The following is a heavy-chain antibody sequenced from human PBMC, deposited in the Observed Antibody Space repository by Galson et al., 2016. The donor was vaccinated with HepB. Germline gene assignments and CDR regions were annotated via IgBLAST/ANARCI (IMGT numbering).Heavy chain of an antibody. V-gene: IGHV3-21*01. J-gene: IGHJ4*02. Sequence: SLRLSCAASGFTFSSYSMNWVRQAPGKGLEWVSSISSRSSYTYHADSVKGRFTISRDNAKNTLFLQMSSLRAEDTAVYYCARERGASTWYYFDYWGQGALVTVSS. CDR1: GFTFSSYS. D-gene: IGHD2-2*01. CDR3: ARERGASTWYYFDY. CDR2: ISSRSSYT.